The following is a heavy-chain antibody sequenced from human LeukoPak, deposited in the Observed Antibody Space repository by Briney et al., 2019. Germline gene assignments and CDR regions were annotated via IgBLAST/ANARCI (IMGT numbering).Heavy chain of an antibody. Sequence: TGGSLRLSCAASGFTFTKYWMYWVRQVPGKGLVWVSHINNDGSRTSYADSVKGRFTISRDNAKNTLYLQMNSLRAEDTAVYYCAALSFDWDFDYWGRGALVTVSS. D-gene: IGHD3-9*01. CDR1: GFTFTKYW. J-gene: IGHJ4*02. V-gene: IGHV3-74*01. CDR3: AALSFDWDFDY. CDR2: INNDGSRT.